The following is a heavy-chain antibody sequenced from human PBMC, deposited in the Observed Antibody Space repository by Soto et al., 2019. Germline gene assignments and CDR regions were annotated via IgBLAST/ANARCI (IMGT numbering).Heavy chain of an antibody. Sequence: QVQLQESGPGLVKPSETLSLTCTVSGGSVSSGSYYWSWIRQPPGKGLEWIGYIYYSGSTNYNPSLKTRVTISVDTSKNQFSLKLSSVTAADTAVYYCARDQFIGATGIQPLFYGMDVWGQGTTVTVSS. CDR1: GGSVSSGSYY. CDR2: IYYSGST. V-gene: IGHV4-61*01. D-gene: IGHD5-18*01. CDR3: ARDQFIGATGIQPLFYGMDV. J-gene: IGHJ6*02.